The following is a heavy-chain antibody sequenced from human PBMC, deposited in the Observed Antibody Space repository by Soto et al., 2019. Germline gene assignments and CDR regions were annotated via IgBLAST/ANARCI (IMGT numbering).Heavy chain of an antibody. CDR3: ARDKITGLFDY. J-gene: IGHJ4*02. CDR1: GGTFSGFY. CDR2: INHSGST. V-gene: IGHV4-34*01. D-gene: IGHD2-8*02. Sequence: PSETQSLTCTVYGGTFSGFYWTWIRQPPGTGLEWIGEINHSGSTNYNPALKSRVTISVDTSKNQFSLKLTSVTAADSAVYYYARDKITGLFDYWGQGTLVTVSS.